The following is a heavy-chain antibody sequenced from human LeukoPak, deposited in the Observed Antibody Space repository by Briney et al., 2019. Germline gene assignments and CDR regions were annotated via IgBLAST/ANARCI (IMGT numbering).Heavy chain of an antibody. D-gene: IGHD2-21*01. J-gene: IGHJ3*02. Sequence: GESLKISCKGSGYSFTSYWIGWVRQMPGKGPEWMGIIYPGDSHTRYSPSFQGQVTISADKSFTTAYLQWSSLKASDTAMYYCASQGDNDAFDIWGQGTMVTVSS. CDR2: IYPGDSHT. CDR3: ASQGDNDAFDI. V-gene: IGHV5-51*01. CDR1: GYSFTSYW.